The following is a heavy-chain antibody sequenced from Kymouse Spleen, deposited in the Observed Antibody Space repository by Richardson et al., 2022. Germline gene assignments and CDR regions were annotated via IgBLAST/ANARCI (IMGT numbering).Heavy chain of an antibody. CDR1: GGSVSSGSYY. CDR3: ARDRGSWYEEGNYYYYGMDV. V-gene: IGHV4-61*01. CDR2: IYYSGST. J-gene: IGHJ6*02. D-gene: IGHD6-13*01. Sequence: QVQLQESGPGLVKPSETLSLTCTVSGGSVSSGSYYWSWIRQPPGKGLEWIGYIYYSGSTNYNPSLKSRVTISVDTSKNQFSLKLSSVTAADTAVYYCARDRGSWYEEGNYYYYGMDVWGQGTTVTVSS.